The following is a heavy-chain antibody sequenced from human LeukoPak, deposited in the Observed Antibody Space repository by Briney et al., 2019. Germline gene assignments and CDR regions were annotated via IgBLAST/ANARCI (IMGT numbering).Heavy chain of an antibody. CDR3: ARAQSSSWYHGPEY. V-gene: IGHV3-30-3*01. D-gene: IGHD6-13*01. J-gene: IGHJ4*02. CDR1: GFTFSSYA. CDR2: ISYDGSNK. Sequence: GGSLRLSCAASGFTFSSYAMHWVRQAPGKGLEWVAVISYDGSNKYYADSVKGRFTISRDNSKNTLYLQMNSLRAEDTAVYYCARAQSSSWYHGPEYWGPGTLVTVSS.